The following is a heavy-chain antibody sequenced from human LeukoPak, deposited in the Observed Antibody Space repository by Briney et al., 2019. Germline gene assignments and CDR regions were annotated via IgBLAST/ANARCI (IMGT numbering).Heavy chain of an antibody. CDR2: IHYSGRI. CDR1: GGSFSGYY. CDR3: SRGTDAYKCGNS. J-gene: IGHJ4*02. V-gene: IGHV4-34*01. D-gene: IGHD5-24*01. Sequence: SEALSLTCAVYGGSFSGYYWTWIRQPPGKGLEWIGEIHYSGRINYNPSLKSRVTISADTSNNHFSLKMNSVTAADTAVYYCSRGTDAYKCGNSWGQGTLVTVSS.